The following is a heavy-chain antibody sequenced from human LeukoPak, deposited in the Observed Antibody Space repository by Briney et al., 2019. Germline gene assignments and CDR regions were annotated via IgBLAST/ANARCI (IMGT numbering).Heavy chain of an antibody. Sequence: GSLRLSCAASGFTFSSYSMNWVRQAPGKGLEWVSSISSSSSYIYYADSVKGRFTISRDNAKNSLYLQMNSLRAEDTAVYYCARDTIMLSAFDIWGQGTMVTVSS. J-gene: IGHJ3*02. CDR3: ARDTIMLSAFDI. CDR1: GFTFSSYS. CDR2: ISSSSSYI. D-gene: IGHD3-16*02. V-gene: IGHV3-21*01.